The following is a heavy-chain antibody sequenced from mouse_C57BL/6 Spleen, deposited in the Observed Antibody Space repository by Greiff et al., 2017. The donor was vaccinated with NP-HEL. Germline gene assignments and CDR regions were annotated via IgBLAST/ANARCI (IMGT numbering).Heavy chain of an antibody. CDR1: GYTFTSYW. CDR3: AREDWDGGFFDY. V-gene: IGHV1-52*01. CDR2: IDPSDSET. D-gene: IGHD4-1*01. J-gene: IGHJ2*01. Sequence: QVQLKQPGAELVRPGSSVKLSCKASGYTFTSYWMHWVKQRPIQGLEWIGNIDPSDSETHYNQKFKDKATLTVDKSSSTAYMQLSSLTSEDSAVYYCAREDWDGGFFDYWGQGTTLTVSS.